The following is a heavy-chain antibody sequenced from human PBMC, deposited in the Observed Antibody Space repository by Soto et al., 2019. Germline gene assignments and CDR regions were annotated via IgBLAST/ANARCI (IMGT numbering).Heavy chain of an antibody. CDR3: ARTDRDFYGLDV. Sequence: VQLVESGGGLVQPGGSLRLSCEASGFTFRNYDMHWVRQGTGKGLEWVSGISAAGDPDYADSVEGRFTISRENAQNSFFLQMNSLRVGDTAVYYCARTDRDFYGLDVWSQGTTVIVSS. CDR1: GFTFRNYD. CDR2: ISAAGDP. V-gene: IGHV3-13*05. J-gene: IGHJ6*02.